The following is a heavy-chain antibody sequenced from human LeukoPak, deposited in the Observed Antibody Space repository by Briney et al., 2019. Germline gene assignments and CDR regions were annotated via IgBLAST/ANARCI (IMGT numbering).Heavy chain of an antibody. CDR1: GFTFSSYA. V-gene: IGHV3-23*01. CDR2: ISGGGGST. J-gene: IGHJ4*02. Sequence: GGSLRLSCDASGFTFSSYAMGCVRQSPGKGLEWVSDISGGGGSTYYAYYTDSVKGRFTISRDNSKKTLYLQMNSLRAEDTAVYFCPKLTDILTGYFHYWGQGTLVTVSS. CDR3: PKLTDILTGYFHY. D-gene: IGHD3-9*01.